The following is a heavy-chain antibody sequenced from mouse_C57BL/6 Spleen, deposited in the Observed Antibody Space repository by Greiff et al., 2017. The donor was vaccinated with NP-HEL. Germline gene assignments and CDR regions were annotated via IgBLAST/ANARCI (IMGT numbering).Heavy chain of an antibody. V-gene: IGHV5-17*01. Sequence: EVKLMESGGGLVKPGGSLKLSCAASGFTFSDYGMHWVRQAPEKGLEWVAYISSGSSTIYYADTVKGRFTISRDNAKNTLFLQMTSLRSEDTAMYYCARPFYYYGSSSPYFDYWGQGSTLTVSS. CDR3: ARPFYYYGSSSPYFDY. CDR2: ISSGSSTI. CDR1: GFTFSDYG. D-gene: IGHD1-1*01. J-gene: IGHJ2*01.